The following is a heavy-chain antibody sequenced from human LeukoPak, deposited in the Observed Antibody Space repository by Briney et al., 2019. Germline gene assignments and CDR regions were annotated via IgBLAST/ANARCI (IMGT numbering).Heavy chain of an antibody. Sequence: GGSLRLACAASGFTFDDYAMHWVRQAPGKGLEWVSGISWNSGSIGYADSVKGRFTISRDNAKNSLYLQMNSLRAEDTALYYCAKDHFDYWGQGTLVTVSS. J-gene: IGHJ4*02. CDR1: GFTFDDYA. CDR3: AKDHFDY. V-gene: IGHV3-9*01. CDR2: ISWNSGSI.